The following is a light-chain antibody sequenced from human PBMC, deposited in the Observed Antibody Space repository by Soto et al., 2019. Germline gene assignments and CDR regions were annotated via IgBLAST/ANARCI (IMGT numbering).Light chain of an antibody. Sequence: IVLTQSPATLSLYPGERATLSCRASQSVNSYLAWFQQKPGQAPRLLIYDASNRATGIPARFSGSGSETDFSLTISSLEPEDFAVYYCQQRSSSITFGQGTRLEIK. CDR2: DAS. CDR1: QSVNSY. CDR3: QQRSSSIT. V-gene: IGKV3-11*01. J-gene: IGKJ5*01.